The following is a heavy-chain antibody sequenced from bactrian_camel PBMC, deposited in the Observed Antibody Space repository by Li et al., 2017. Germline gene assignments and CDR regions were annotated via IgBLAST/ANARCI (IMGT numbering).Heavy chain of an antibody. CDR1: GDILGRNC. CDR2: IATYGSST. D-gene: IGHD4*01. Sequence: HVQLVESGGGSVQAGSSLKLSCTAAGDILGRNCMAWFRQAPGREREGVAAIATYGSSTSYADSVKGRFTISRDNAKNTLYLQMNRLKTEDMGMYYCAKAAVDSDLDVRYEYDNWGQGTQVTVS. J-gene: IGHJ4*01. V-gene: IGHV3S1*01. CDR3: AKAAVDSDLDVRYEYDN.